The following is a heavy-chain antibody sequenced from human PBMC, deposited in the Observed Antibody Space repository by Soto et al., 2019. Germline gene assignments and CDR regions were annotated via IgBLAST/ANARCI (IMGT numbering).Heavy chain of an antibody. Sequence: GGSLRLSCAASGFTFSSYAMHWVRQAPGKGLEWVAVISYDGSNKYYADSVKGRFTISRDNSKNTLYLQMNSLRAEDTAVYYCARELVVPAALYYYYYGMDVWGQGTTVTVSS. CDR3: ARELVVPAALYYYYYGMDV. V-gene: IGHV3-30-3*01. CDR1: GFTFSSYA. D-gene: IGHD2-2*01. J-gene: IGHJ6*02. CDR2: ISYDGSNK.